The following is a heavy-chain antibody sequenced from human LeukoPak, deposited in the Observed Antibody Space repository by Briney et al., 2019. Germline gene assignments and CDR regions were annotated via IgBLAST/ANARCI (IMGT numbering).Heavy chain of an antibody. CDR3: ARPYYYDSSGYYPDAFDI. Sequence: SQTLSLTCTVSGGSISSGGYYWSWIRQHPGKGLEWIGYIYYSGSTYYNPSLKSRVTISVDTSKNQFSLKLSSVTAADTAVYYCARPYYYDSSGYYPDAFDIWGQGTMVTVSS. CDR2: IYYSGST. J-gene: IGHJ3*02. D-gene: IGHD3-22*01. CDR1: GGSISSGGYY. V-gene: IGHV4-31*03.